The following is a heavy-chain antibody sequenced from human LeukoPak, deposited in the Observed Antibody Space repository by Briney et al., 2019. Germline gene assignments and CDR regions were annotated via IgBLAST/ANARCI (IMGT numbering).Heavy chain of an antibody. CDR2: INHSGST. V-gene: IGHV4-34*01. J-gene: IGHJ5*02. CDR3: ARGLSGTSWFDP. CDR1: GGSFSGYY. Sequence: SETLSLTCAVYGGSFSGYYWSWIRQPPGKGLEWIGEINHSGSTSYNPSLKSRVTISVDTSKNQFSLKLSSVTAADTAVYYCARGLSGTSWFDPWGQGTLVTVSS. D-gene: IGHD1-7*01.